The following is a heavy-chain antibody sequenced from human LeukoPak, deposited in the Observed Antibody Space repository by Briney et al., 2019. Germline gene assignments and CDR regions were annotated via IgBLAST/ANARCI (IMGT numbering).Heavy chain of an antibody. D-gene: IGHD6-6*01. CDR3: ARTLSIATLGFDY. CDR2: ISFDGSHK. J-gene: IGHJ4*02. Sequence: PGRSLRLSCAASGFSFSHYAMHWVRQTPGKGLEWVAVISFDGSHKYYADSVKGRFTISRDNSKNTVYLQMNSLRGEDTAVYYCARTLSIATLGFDYCGQGTLVTVSS. CDR1: GFSFSHYA. V-gene: IGHV3-30*04.